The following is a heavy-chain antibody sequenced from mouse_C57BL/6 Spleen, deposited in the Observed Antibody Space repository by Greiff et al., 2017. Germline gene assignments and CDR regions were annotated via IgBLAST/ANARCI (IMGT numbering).Heavy chain of an antibody. D-gene: IGHD2-2*01. CDR1: GFTFSSYA. CDR2: ISSGGDYI. V-gene: IGHV5-9-1*02. CDR3: TRARDGYDEFAY. J-gene: IGHJ3*01. Sequence: EVKLMESGEGLVKPGGSLKLSCAASGFTFSSYAMSWVRQTPEKRLEGVAYISSGGDYIYYADTVKGRFTISRDNARNTLYLQMSSLKSEDTAMYYCTRARDGYDEFAYWGQGTLVTVSA.